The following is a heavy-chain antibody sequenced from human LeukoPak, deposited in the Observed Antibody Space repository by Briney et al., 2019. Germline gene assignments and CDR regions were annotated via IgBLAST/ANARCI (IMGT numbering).Heavy chain of an antibody. CDR2: IYYSGRS. D-gene: IGHD6-19*01. CDR1: GGSISSRSYY. CDR3: ATHRGSGDWYEVFDY. J-gene: IGHJ4*02. V-gene: IGHV4-39*01. Sequence: SETLSLTCTVSGGSISSRSYYWGWIRQPPGRGLEWIGSIYYSGRSYYSPPLKSRLTMSVDTSKNQFSLKLSSVTAVDTAVYYCATHRGSGDWYEVFDYWGQGALVTVSS.